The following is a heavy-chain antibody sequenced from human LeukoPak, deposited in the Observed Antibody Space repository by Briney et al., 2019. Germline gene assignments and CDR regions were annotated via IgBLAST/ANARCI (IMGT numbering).Heavy chain of an antibody. D-gene: IGHD2-2*01. J-gene: IGHJ4*02. CDR1: GFTFSSYG. CDR3: AKGRGYCSSTSCYAHYFDY. V-gene: IGHV3-30*18. CDR2: ISYDGSNK. Sequence: QPGRSLRLSCAASGFTFSSYGMHWVRQAPGKGLEWVAVISYDGSNKYYADSVKGRFTITRDNSKNTLYRQMNSLRAEDTAVYYCAKGRGYCSSTSCYAHYFDYWGQGTLVTVSS.